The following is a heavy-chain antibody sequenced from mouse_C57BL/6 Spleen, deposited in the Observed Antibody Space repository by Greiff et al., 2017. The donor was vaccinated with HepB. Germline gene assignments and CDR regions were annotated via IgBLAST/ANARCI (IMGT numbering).Heavy chain of an antibody. CDR1: GFTFSSYG. D-gene: IGHD1-1*01. Sequence: DVQLVESGGDLVKPGGSLKLSCAASGFTFSSYGMSWVRQTPDKRLEWVATISSGGSYTYYPDSVKGRFTISRDNAKNTLYLQMSSLKSEDTAMYYCGRNYDYAMDYWGQGTSVTVSS. V-gene: IGHV5-6*01. CDR2: ISSGGSYT. J-gene: IGHJ4*01. CDR3: GRNYDYAMDY.